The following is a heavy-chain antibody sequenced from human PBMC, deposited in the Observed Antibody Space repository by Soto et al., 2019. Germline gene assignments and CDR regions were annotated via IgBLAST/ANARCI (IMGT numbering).Heavy chain of an antibody. D-gene: IGHD1-1*01. CDR3: ATDNWNLDNWFDP. J-gene: IGHJ5*02. CDR1: GFTFSSYA. CDR2: ISGSGGST. V-gene: IGHV3-23*01. Sequence: LRLSCGASGFTFSSYAMSWVRQAPGKGLEWVSAISGSGGSTYYADSVKGRFTISRDNSKNTLYLQMNSLRAEDTAVYYCATDNWNLDNWFDPWGQGTLVTVSS.